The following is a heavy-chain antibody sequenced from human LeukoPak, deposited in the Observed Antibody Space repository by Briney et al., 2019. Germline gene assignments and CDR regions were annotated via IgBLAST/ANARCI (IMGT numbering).Heavy chain of an antibody. CDR1: GYSFTSNW. CDR3: ARLRWSMTGPDY. D-gene: IGHD4-23*01. Sequence: GESLKISCKGSGYSFTSNWIAWVRQMPGKGLEWMGIIYPTDSTTRYSPSFQGQVTISVDKSISTAYLQWSSLKASDTAMYYCARLRWSMTGPDYWGQGTLVTVSS. J-gene: IGHJ4*02. V-gene: IGHV5-51*01. CDR2: IYPTDSTT.